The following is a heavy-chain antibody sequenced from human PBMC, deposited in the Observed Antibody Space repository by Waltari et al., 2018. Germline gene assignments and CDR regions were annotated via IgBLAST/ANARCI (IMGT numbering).Heavy chain of an antibody. J-gene: IGHJ4*02. CDR1: GYTFSAYW. Sequence: EVQLVQSGAEVKKPGESLKISCKGSGYTFSAYWIGWVRQMPGKGLEWMGIIFPGDSDTRYRPSFQGQITISADKSLSTTYLQWNSLKASDTAMYYCARFKAEMTLGYWGQGTLVTVSS. D-gene: IGHD7-27*01. CDR3: ARFKAEMTLGY. CDR2: IFPGDSDT. V-gene: IGHV5-51*01.